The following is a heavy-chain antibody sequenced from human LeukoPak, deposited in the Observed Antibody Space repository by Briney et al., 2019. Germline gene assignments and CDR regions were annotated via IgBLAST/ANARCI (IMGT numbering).Heavy chain of an antibody. CDR2: IYYSGST. V-gene: IGHV4-59*01. CDR3: ARTTGHSDY. J-gene: IGHJ4*02. Sequence: PSGTLSLTCTVSGGSISGYYWSWIRQPPGKGLEWIGYIYYSGSTNYNPSLKSRVTISVDTSKNQFSLKLNSVTAADTAVYYCARTTGHSDYWGQGTLVTVSS. CDR1: GGSISGYY. D-gene: IGHD1-1*01.